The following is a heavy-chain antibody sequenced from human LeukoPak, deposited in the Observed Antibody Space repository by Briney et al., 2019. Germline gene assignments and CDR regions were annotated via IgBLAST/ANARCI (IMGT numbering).Heavy chain of an antibody. CDR2: ISYDGSNK. Sequence: GGSLRLSCAASGFTFSSYAMHWVRQAPGKGLEWVAVISYDGSNKYYADSVKGRFTISRDNSKNTLYLQMNSLRAEDTAVYYCARERKIAARYYFDYWGQGTLVTVSS. CDR1: GFTFSSYA. D-gene: IGHD6-6*01. CDR3: ARERKIAARYYFDY. V-gene: IGHV3-30*04. J-gene: IGHJ4*02.